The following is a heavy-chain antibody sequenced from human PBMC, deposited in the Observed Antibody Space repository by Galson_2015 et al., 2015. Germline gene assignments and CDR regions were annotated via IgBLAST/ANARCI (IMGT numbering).Heavy chain of an antibody. Sequence: SLRLSCAASGFTFSSYGMHWVRQAPGKGLEWVAVIWYDGRNKYYADSVKGRFTISRDNSKNTLYLQMNSLRAEDTAVYYCARDWSSGARPVVDFPDYWGQGTLVTVSS. V-gene: IGHV3-33*01. CDR2: IWYDGRNK. D-gene: IGHD6-6*01. CDR1: GFTFSSYG. J-gene: IGHJ4*02. CDR3: ARDWSSGARPVVDFPDY.